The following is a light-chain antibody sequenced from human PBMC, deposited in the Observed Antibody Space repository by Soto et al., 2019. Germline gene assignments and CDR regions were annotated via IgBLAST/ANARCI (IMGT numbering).Light chain of an antibody. CDR3: QQRTNWPPGLT. V-gene: IGKV3-11*01. CDR2: DAS. Sequence: EIVLTQSPATLSLSPGERATLSCRASQSVGSYLAWYQQKPGQAPRLLIYDASNRATGIPARFSGSGSGTDFTLTISSLEPEDFAVYYCQQRTNWPPGLTFGGGTKVEIK. J-gene: IGKJ4*01. CDR1: QSVGSY.